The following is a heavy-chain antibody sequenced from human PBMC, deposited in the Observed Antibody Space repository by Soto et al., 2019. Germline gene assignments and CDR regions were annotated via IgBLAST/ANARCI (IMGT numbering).Heavy chain of an antibody. Sequence: GESLKISCKGSGYSFTSYWIGWVRQMPGKGLEWMGIIYPGDSDTRYSPSFQGQVTISADKSISTAYLQWSSLKASDTAMYYCARQKYYYDSSGYRPFDYWGQGTLVTSPQ. J-gene: IGHJ4*02. V-gene: IGHV5-51*01. D-gene: IGHD3-22*01. CDR3: ARQKYYYDSSGYRPFDY. CDR1: GYSFTSYW. CDR2: IYPGDSDT.